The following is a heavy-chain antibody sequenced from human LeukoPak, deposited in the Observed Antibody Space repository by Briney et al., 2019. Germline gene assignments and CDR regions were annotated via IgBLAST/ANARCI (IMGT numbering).Heavy chain of an antibody. V-gene: IGHV1-2*04. J-gene: IGHJ6*02. CDR2: INPNSGGT. D-gene: IGHD2-8*01. CDR1: GYTFTGYY. CDR3: ARSRNGTYYYGMDV. Sequence: ASVKVSCKASGYTFTGYYMHWVRQAPGQGLEWMGWINPNSGGTNYAQKFQGWVTMIRDTSISTAYMELSRLRSDDTAVYYCARSRNGTYYYGMDVWGQGTTVTVSS.